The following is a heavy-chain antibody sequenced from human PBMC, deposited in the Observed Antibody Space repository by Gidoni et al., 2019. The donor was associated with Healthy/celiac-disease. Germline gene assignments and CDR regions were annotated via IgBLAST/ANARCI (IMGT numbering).Heavy chain of an antibody. D-gene: IGHD6-19*01. CDR1: GFTFSVYR. CDR3: ARGGWYGDS. CDR2: VGFDESET. J-gene: IGHJ4*02. Sequence: EVQLVESGGGLDQPGGSLRLSCAASGFTFSVYRMSWVRQAPGKGLEWVANVGFDESETNYVDSVKGRFTISRDNAKKSVYLHMSSLRVEDTAVYYCARGGWYGDSWGQGTLLIVSS. V-gene: IGHV3-7*01.